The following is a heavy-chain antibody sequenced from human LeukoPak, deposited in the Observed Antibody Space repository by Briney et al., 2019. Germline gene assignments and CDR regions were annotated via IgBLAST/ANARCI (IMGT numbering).Heavy chain of an antibody. CDR2: INWNGGSWNAASM. V-gene: IGHV3-20*04. CDR3: ARENDMGYCSGVRCYKGYKAMDV. CDR1: GFTFDDYG. Sequence: GGSLRLSCAASGFTFDDYGMSWVRQAPGKGLEWVSSINWNGGSWNAASMAYADSVKGRFTISRDNSKNTVYLQMKSLRAEDTAVYYCARENDMGYCSGVRCYKGYKAMDVWGQGTTVTVSS. D-gene: IGHD2-15*01. J-gene: IGHJ6*02.